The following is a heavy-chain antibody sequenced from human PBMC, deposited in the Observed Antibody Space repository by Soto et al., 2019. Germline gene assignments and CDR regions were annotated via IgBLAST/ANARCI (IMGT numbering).Heavy chain of an antibody. V-gene: IGHV1-69*02. Sequence: QVQLVQSGAEVKKPGSSVKVSCKASGGTFSSYTISWVRQAPGQGLEWMGRIITILGIANYAQKFQGSVTITADKSTSRAYMELSSLRSEDTAVYYCATHPGGFGELLDFDYWGQGTLVTVSS. CDR3: ATHPGGFGELLDFDY. CDR2: IITILGIA. CDR1: GGTFSSYT. J-gene: IGHJ4*02. D-gene: IGHD3-10*01.